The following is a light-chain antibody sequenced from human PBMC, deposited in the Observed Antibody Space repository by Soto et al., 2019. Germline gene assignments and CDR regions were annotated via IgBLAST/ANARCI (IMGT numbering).Light chain of an antibody. CDR3: QHYNTYPFT. Sequence: DIQMTQSPSTLSASVGDRVTITCRASQSICTWLAWYPQKPGKASKLLIYKASSLEGGVPSRFGGSGSGTLFNLTLSSLHPDDFATYYCQHYNTYPFTFGGGTTVDIK. CDR2: KAS. CDR1: QSICTW. V-gene: IGKV1-5*03. J-gene: IGKJ4*01.